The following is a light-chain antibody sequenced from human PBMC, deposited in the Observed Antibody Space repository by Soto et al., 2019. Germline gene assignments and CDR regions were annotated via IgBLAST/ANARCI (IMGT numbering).Light chain of an antibody. Sequence: EIVMTQSPATLSASPGERASLSCRASESVRTSLAWYQQKPGQAPRLLIYDASTRATGIPARFSGSGSGTEFTLTISSLQAEDFAVYHCQQYNNWPGTFGQGTKV. J-gene: IGKJ1*01. V-gene: IGKV3D-15*01. CDR2: DAS. CDR3: QQYNNWPGT. CDR1: ESVRTS.